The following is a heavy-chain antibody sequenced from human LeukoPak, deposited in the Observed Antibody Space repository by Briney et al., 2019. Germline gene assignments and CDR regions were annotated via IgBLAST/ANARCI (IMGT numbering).Heavy chain of an antibody. CDR3: ARRGPDAFDI. CDR1: GFTFSSYA. J-gene: IGHJ3*02. CDR2: ISSSSSYK. V-gene: IGHV3-21*01. Sequence: GGSLRLSCAASGFTFSSYAMSWVRQAPGKGLEWVSSISSSSSYKYYADSVEGRFTISRDNAKTSLYLQMNSLRAEDTAVYYCARRGPDAFDIWGQGTMVTVSS. D-gene: IGHD6-25*01.